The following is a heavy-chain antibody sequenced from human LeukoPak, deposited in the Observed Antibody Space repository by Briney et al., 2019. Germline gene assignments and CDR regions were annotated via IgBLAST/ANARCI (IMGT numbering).Heavy chain of an antibody. J-gene: IGHJ3*01. CDR2: ISYDGSNK. CDR1: GFTFSSYA. V-gene: IGHV3-30-3*01. Sequence: GGSLRLSCAASGFTFSSYAMHWVRQAPGKGLEWVAVISYDGSNKYYADSVKGRFTISRDNSKNTLYMQMNSLRVEDTAVYYCAKGRSESSGWYPNAFDFWGQGTMVTVSS. CDR3: AKGRSESSGWYPNAFDF. D-gene: IGHD6-19*01.